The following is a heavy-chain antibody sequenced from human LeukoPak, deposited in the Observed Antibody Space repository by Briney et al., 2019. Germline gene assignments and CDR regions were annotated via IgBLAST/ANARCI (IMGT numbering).Heavy chain of an antibody. J-gene: IGHJ4*02. D-gene: IGHD6-13*01. V-gene: IGHV3-30-3*01. CDR3: ARGLPGGFVGFSSSWYPLDY. CDR2: ISYDGSNK. Sequence: PGGSLRLSCAASGFTFSRYAMHWDRQAPGKGLEWVALISYDGSNKYYADSVKGRFTISRDNSKNTLYLQMNSLRTEDTAVYYCARGLPGGFVGFSSSWYPLDYWGQGTLVTVSS. CDR1: GFTFSRYA.